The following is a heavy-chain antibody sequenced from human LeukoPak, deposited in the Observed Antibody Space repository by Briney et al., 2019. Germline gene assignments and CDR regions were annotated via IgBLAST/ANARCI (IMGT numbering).Heavy chain of an antibody. CDR3: ARAPYGDYVSADY. D-gene: IGHD4-17*01. Sequence: GGSLRLSCAASGFTFSSYAMHWVRQAPGKGLEWVAVISYDGSNKYYADSVEGRFTISRDNSKNTLYLQMNSLRAEDTAVYYCARAPYGDYVSADYWGQGTLVTVSS. V-gene: IGHV3-30-3*01. J-gene: IGHJ4*02. CDR2: ISYDGSNK. CDR1: GFTFSSYA.